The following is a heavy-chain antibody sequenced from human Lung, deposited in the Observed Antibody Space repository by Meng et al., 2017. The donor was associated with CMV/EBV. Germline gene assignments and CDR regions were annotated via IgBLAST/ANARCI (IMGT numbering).Heavy chain of an antibody. Sequence: GGPLRFSCAASGFPFTNAWMSWVRQAPGKGLEWVARIKSKTDGGTTDYAAPVKGRFAISRDDSKNTLYLQMNSLKTEDTALYYCTTDMHWGQGTLVTVSS. V-gene: IGHV3-15*01. J-gene: IGHJ4*02. CDR3: TTDMH. CDR1: GFPFTNAW. CDR2: IKSKTDGGTT.